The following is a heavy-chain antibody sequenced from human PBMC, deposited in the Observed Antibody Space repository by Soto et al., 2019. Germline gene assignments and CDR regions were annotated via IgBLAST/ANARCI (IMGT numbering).Heavy chain of an antibody. Sequence: SETLSLTCNLSGGSVRDGSYYWAWLRQPPGKGLEWIGHIYHSGSTIYNPSLKSRVTISIDTSKSQFSLNLNSMTAADTAVYYCAGYNWNYYFDPWGQGTLVTVSS. CDR2: IYHSGST. J-gene: IGHJ5*02. V-gene: IGHV4-61*01. CDR3: AGYNWNYYFDP. CDR1: GGSVRDGSYY. D-gene: IGHD1-7*01.